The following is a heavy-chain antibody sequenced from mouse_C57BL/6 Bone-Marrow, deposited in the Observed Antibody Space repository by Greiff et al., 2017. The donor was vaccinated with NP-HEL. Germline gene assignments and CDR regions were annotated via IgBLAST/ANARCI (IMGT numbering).Heavy chain of an antibody. CDR2: IYPRSGNT. V-gene: IGHV1-81*01. Sequence: VQLQQSGAELARPGASVKLSCKASGYTFTSYGISWVKQRTGQGLEWIGEIYPRSGNTYYNETFKGQATLTADKSSSTAYMELRSLTSEDSAVYFCARESLRDYWGQGTTLTVSS. CDR3: ARESLRDY. D-gene: IGHD6-2*01. J-gene: IGHJ2*01. CDR1: GYTFTSYG.